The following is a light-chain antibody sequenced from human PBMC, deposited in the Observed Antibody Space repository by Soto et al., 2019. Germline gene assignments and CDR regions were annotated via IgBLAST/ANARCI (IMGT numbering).Light chain of an antibody. Sequence: EIVMTQSPATLSVSPGERATLSCRASQSVSYNLALYQQKPGQGPRLLIYGAFTRATGIPARFSGSGSGTEFTLTISSLQSEDFAVYYGQQYKNWPPLTFGGGTKVEIK. V-gene: IGKV3-15*01. J-gene: IGKJ4*01. CDR3: QQYKNWPPLT. CDR1: QSVSYN. CDR2: GAF.